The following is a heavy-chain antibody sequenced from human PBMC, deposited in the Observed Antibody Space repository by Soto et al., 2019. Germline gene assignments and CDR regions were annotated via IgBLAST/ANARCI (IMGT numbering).Heavy chain of an antibody. CDR1: GYTFTSYG. CDR3: ARDRPSGSYYPPFDC. D-gene: IGHD1-26*01. CDR2: ISAYSGNT. J-gene: IGHJ4*02. Sequence: ASVKVSCKASGYTFTSYGISWVRQAPGQGLEWMGWISAYSGNTNYAQNFQGRVTMTTDTSTSTAYMELRSLRSDDTAVYFCARDRPSGSYYPPFDCWGQGTLVTVSS. V-gene: IGHV1-18*01.